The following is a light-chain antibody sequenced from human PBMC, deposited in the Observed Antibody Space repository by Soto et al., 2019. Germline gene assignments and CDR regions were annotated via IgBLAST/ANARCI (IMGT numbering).Light chain of an antibody. CDR2: SAS. Sequence: EIGLTQSPGTLSLSPGERATLSCRASQSVSGNCLAWYQHKPGQAPRLLIYSASNRATDIPERFSGSGSATDFTLAISSLEPEDFAVYYCRQYCTSPQTFGPGTKVDI. V-gene: IGKV3-20*01. CDR1: QSVSGNC. CDR3: RQYCTSPQT. J-gene: IGKJ3*01.